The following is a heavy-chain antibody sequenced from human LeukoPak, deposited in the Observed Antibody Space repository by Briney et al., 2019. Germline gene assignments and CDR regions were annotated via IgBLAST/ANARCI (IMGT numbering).Heavy chain of an antibody. J-gene: IGHJ4*02. V-gene: IGHV3-48*04. CDR1: GFIFSNHI. Sequence: PGGSLRLSCAASGFIFSNHIMNWVRQAPGKGLEWVSYIGRSGSAIYYADSVRGRFTISRDNAKNSLYLQMNSLRAEDTAVYYCAKDIAVGATWWFDYWGQGTLVTVSS. CDR2: IGRSGSAI. CDR3: AKDIAVGATWWFDY. D-gene: IGHD1-26*01.